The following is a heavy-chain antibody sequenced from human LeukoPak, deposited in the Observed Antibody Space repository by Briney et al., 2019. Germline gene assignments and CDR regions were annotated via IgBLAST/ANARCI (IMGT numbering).Heavy chain of an antibody. CDR2: INPNSGGT. J-gene: IGHJ3*02. CDR3: ARDPETRYYYDSSGYYVGPYDI. Sequence: GASVKVSCKASGYTFTGYYMHWVRQAPGQGLEWMGWINPNSGGTNYAQKFQGRVTMTRDTSISTAYMELSRLRSDDTAVYYCARDPETRYYYDSSGYYVGPYDIWGRGTMVTVSS. D-gene: IGHD3-22*01. V-gene: IGHV1-2*02. CDR1: GYTFTGYY.